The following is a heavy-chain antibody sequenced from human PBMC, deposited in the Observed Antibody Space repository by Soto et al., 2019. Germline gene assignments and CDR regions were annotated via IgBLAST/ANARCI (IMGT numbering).Heavy chain of an antibody. CDR1: GDSISTVDYF. V-gene: IGHV4-30-4*01. J-gene: IGHJ5*01. D-gene: IGHD2-15*01. Sequence: QVHLLESGPGLVKPSQTLSLTCSVSGDSISTVDYFWAWIRQPPGQALEYIGYIYKSTTTYYNPSFESPVAISLDTSKSQFSLNVISVTAADTAVYFCARGRYCLTGRCFPNWFDSWGQGTLVTVSS. CDR3: ARGRYCLTGRCFPNWFDS. CDR2: IYKSTTT.